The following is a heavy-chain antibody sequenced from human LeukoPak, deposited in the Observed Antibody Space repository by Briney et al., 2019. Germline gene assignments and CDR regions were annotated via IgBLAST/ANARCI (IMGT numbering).Heavy chain of an antibody. CDR3: RSGGAAPGAFDN. J-gene: IGHJ4*02. CDR2: IKYDGDEE. CDR1: GFTVRDFW. D-gene: IGHD4/OR15-4a*01. V-gene: IGHV3-7*01. Sequence: GWSLRLSCAASGFTVRDFWMSWLRQAPGKGLEGVANIKYDGDEEYYVDSVKGRFTISRDNAKNSLYLQLNSLRVEDTAVYYCRSGGAAPGAFDNWGQGTLVTVSP.